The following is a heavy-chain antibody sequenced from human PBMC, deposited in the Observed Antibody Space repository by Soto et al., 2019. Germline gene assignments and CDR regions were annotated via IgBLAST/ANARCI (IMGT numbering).Heavy chain of an antibody. Sequence: SETLALPCSFSVDSVSSGSYYWSWVRQPPGKGLEWLGYVFYSGNTNYNPSLQSRVTISVDTSKNQFSLKLRSVTAADTAMYYCARHYSGSYYSHWFDPWGQGTMVTVSS. J-gene: IGHJ5*02. D-gene: IGHD1-26*01. V-gene: IGHV4-61*01. CDR1: VDSVSSGSYY. CDR2: VFYSGNT. CDR3: ARHYSGSYYSHWFDP.